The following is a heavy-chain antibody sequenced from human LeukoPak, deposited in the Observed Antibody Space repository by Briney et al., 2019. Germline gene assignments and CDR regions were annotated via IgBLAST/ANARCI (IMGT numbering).Heavy chain of an antibody. J-gene: IGHJ4*02. CDR3: ARDRIKHYYDSSGYELDY. CDR2: IIPIFGTA. CDR1: GGTFSSYA. Sequence: SVKVSCKASGGTFSSYAISWVRQAPGQGLEWMGGIIPIFGTANYAQKFQGRVTITTDESTSTAYMEPSSLRSEDTAVYYCARDRIKHYYDSSGYELDYWGQGTLVTVSS. V-gene: IGHV1-69*05. D-gene: IGHD3-22*01.